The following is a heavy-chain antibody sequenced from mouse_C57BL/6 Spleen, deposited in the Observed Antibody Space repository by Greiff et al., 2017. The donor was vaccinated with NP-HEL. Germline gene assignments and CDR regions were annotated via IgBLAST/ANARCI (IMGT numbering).Heavy chain of an antibody. CDR3: ARNYYGSSYFDY. J-gene: IGHJ2*01. CDR2: LPPPHRGT. CDR1: GYTFPDYY. V-gene: IGHV1-26*01. Sequence: EVQLQQSGPELVQPGASVKISCKASGYTFPDYYLNFVQQSPLPILYFIFSLPPPHRGTSYNQKFKGKATLTVDKSSSTAYMELRSLTSEDSAVYYCARNYYGSSYFDYWGQGTTLTVSS. D-gene: IGHD1-1*01.